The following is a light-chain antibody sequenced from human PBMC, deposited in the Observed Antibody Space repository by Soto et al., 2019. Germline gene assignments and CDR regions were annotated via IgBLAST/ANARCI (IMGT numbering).Light chain of an antibody. CDR3: AAWDDSLSGPV. CDR2: RNN. J-gene: IGLJ2*01. Sequence: QSALTQPPSASGTPGQRVTISCSGSSSNIGSNYVYWYQQPPGTAPKLLIYRNNQRPSGVPDRFSGSKSGTSASLAISGLRSEDEADYYCAAWDDSLSGPVFGGGTQL. V-gene: IGLV1-47*01. CDR1: SSNIGSNY.